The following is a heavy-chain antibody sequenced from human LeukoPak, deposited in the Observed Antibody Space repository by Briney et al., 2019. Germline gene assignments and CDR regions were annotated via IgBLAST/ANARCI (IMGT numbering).Heavy chain of an antibody. Sequence: PGGSLGLSCAASGFTFSSYSMNWVRQAPGKGLEWVSYISSSSSTIYYADSVKGRFTISRDNAKNSLYLQMNSLRAEDTAVYYCARDGRYYYDSSGSPGAFDYWGQGTLVTVSS. CDR2: ISSSSSTI. J-gene: IGHJ4*02. V-gene: IGHV3-48*01. CDR1: GFTFSSYS. D-gene: IGHD3-22*01. CDR3: ARDGRYYYDSSGSPGAFDY.